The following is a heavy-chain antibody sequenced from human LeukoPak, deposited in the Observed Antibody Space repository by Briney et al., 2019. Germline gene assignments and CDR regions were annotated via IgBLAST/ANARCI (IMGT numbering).Heavy chain of an antibody. J-gene: IGHJ3*02. V-gene: IGHV4-38-2*02. CDR2: IYRSGST. CDR1: GFSVSSVYY. D-gene: IGHD3-10*01. CDR3: ARSDGYGLVDI. Sequence: SETLSLTCTVSGFSVSSVYYWGWIRQPPGKGLEWIGSIYRSGSTYYNPSLKSRVTISVDTSKNQFSLKLTSVTAADTAVYYCARSDGYGLVDIWGQGTMVTVSS.